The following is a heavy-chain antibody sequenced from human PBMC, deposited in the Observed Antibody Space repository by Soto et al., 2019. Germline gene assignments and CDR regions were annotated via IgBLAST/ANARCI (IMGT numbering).Heavy chain of an antibody. CDR3: ARGITMVRGVIITIETIDY. CDR2: IYYSGST. CDR1: GGSISSGGYY. V-gene: IGHV4-31*03. D-gene: IGHD3-10*01. Sequence: SETLSLTCTVSGGSISSGGYYWSWIRQHPGKGLEWIGYIYYSGSTYYNPSLKSRVTISVDTSKNQFSLKLSSVTAADTAVYYCARGITMVRGVIITIETIDYWGQGNQVTVSS. J-gene: IGHJ4*02.